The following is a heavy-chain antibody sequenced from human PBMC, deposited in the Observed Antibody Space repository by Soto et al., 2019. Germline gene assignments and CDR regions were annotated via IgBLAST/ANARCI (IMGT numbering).Heavy chain of an antibody. Sequence: EVQLLESGGGLVQPGGSLRLSCAASGFTFSSYAMSWVRQAPGKGLEWVSAISGSGGSTYYADSVKGRFTISRDNSKNTLYLQMNSLRAEDTAVYYCAKGSRGCSGGSCYSGPYFDYWGQGNLVTVSS. D-gene: IGHD2-15*01. CDR1: GFTFSSYA. CDR2: ISGSGGST. CDR3: AKGSRGCSGGSCYSGPYFDY. J-gene: IGHJ4*02. V-gene: IGHV3-23*01.